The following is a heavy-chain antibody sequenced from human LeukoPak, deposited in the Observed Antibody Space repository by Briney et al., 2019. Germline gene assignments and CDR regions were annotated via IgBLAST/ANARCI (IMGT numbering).Heavy chain of an antibody. J-gene: IGHJ4*02. D-gene: IGHD1-14*01. CDR2: IYPGDSDI. V-gene: IGHV5-51*01. Sequence: GEYLKISCQGSGYSFSNYWIVWVRQMSGKGLEWMGIIYPGDSDIKYSPSFQGQVTVSADKSTSTAYLQWSSLKASDTAMYYCARLREPGFHFDYWGQGTLVAVSS. CDR1: GYSFSNYW. CDR3: ARLREPGFHFDY.